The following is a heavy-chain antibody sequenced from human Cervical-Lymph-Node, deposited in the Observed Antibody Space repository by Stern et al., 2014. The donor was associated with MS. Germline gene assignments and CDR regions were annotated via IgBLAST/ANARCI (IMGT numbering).Heavy chain of an antibody. CDR3: AREEEVVVVVDATQGVAGWFDP. J-gene: IGHJ5*02. V-gene: IGHV4-61*02. D-gene: IGHD2-15*01. CDR2: IYSSGST. Sequence: QVQLQESGPGLVKPSQTLSLTCTVSGGSISSGYYYWSWIRQPAGKGLEWIGRIYSSGSTNYNPSLKSRVTISVDMSKNQFSLKLTSVTAADTAVYYCAREEEVVVVVDATQGVAGWFDPWGQGTLVTVSS. CDR1: GGSISSGYYY.